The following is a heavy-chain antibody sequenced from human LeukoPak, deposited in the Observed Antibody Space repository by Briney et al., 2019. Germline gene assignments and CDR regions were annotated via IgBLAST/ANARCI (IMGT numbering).Heavy chain of an antibody. CDR1: GYTFSSYD. CDR3: ARGPPGSSSSDY. J-gene: IGHJ4*02. D-gene: IGHD6-13*01. Sequence: ASVKVSCKASGYTFSSYDINWVRQATGQGLEWIGWMNPNSGDTGYAQKFQDRVTMTRNTSINTAYMELSSLRSEDTGVYYCARGPPGSSSSDYWGQGTLFTVS. CDR2: MNPNSGDT. V-gene: IGHV1-8*01.